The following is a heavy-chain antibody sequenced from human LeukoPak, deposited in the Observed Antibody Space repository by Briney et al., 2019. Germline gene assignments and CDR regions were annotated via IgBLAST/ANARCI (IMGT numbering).Heavy chain of an antibody. CDR1: GGSITTTNW. CDR3: TRESGAFSPFGI. J-gene: IGHJ1*01. Sequence: SGTLSLTCAVSGGSITTTNWWSWVRQPPGKGLEWIGEVHLNGATNYNPSLESRFSMSIDKSNNHLSLEVTSVTAADTAMYYYTRESGAFSPFGIWGQGTLVTVSS. V-gene: IGHV4-4*02. CDR2: VHLNGAT. D-gene: IGHD1-26*01.